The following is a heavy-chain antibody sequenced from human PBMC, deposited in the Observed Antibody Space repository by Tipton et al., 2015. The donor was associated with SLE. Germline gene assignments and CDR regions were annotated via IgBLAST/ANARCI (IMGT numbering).Heavy chain of an antibody. CDR1: GDSISSGYY. J-gene: IGHJ4*02. CDR3: ARLVAGFDY. Sequence: LRLSCTVSGDSISSGYYWGWIRQPPGKGLEWIGNIYHSGSTYYSLSLKSRVSISVDTSKNQFSLKLSSVTAADTALYYCARLVAGFDYWGQGTLVTVSS. V-gene: IGHV4-38-2*02. D-gene: IGHD2-15*01. CDR2: IYHSGST.